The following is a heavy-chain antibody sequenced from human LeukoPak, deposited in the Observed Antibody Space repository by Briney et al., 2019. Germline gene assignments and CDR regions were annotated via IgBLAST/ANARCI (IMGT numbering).Heavy chain of an antibody. CDR1: GGTFSSYA. J-gene: IGHJ6*02. CDR2: IIPIFGTA. Sequence: ASVKVSRKASGGTFSSYAISWVRQAPGQGLEWMGGIIPIFGTANYAQKFQGRVTITADESTSTAYMELSSLRSEDTAVYYCASSPGTYYYDSSGSYYYGMDVWGQGTTVTVSS. V-gene: IGHV1-69*13. CDR3: ASSPGTYYYDSSGSYYYGMDV. D-gene: IGHD3-22*01.